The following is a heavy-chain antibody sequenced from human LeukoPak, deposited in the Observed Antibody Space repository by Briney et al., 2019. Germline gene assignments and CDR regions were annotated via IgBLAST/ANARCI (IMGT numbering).Heavy chain of an antibody. CDR1: ELDFFSYG. J-gene: IGHJ5*01. V-gene: IGHV3-74*01. CDR2: IFTDGSTT. CDR3: ARELPREVTLDS. Sequence: GGSLRLSCVASELDFFSYGMQWVRQAPGKGLVWVSRIFTDGSTTSYADSVKGRFTISRDNAKNTLYLEMKSLRVEDTAVYYCARELPREVTLDSWGQGTLVTVSP. D-gene: IGHD2-21*02.